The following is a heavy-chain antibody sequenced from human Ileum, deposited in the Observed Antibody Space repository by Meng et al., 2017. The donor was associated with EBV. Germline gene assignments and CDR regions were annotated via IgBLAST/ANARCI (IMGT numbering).Heavy chain of an antibody. CDR1: GYTFTTYG. D-gene: IGHD6-25*01. CDR2: INTNTGKP. J-gene: IGHJ4*02. V-gene: IGHV7-4-1*02. CDR3: ARDSEAADY. Sequence: QVQVVQSGSELKKPGASVEISCKASGYTFTTYGMNWVRQAPGQGLEWMGWINTNTGKPTYAQGLTGRFVFSLDTSVSTAYLQISSLKAEDTAVYYCARDSEAADYWGQGTLVTVSS.